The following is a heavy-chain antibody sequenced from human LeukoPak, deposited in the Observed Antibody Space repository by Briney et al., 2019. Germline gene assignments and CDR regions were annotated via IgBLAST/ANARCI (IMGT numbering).Heavy chain of an antibody. J-gene: IGHJ5*02. D-gene: IGHD6-13*01. CDR2: INMKSDDI. Sequence: GRSLRLSCAASGFSFDDYAMHWVRQAAGKGLEWVAGINMKSDDIGHADSVKGRFAISRDNAKNSLYLQMNSLRAEDTAVYYCARVSYSSSWYWFDPWGQGTLVTVSS. CDR1: GFSFDDYA. V-gene: IGHV3-9*01. CDR3: ARVSYSSSWYWFDP.